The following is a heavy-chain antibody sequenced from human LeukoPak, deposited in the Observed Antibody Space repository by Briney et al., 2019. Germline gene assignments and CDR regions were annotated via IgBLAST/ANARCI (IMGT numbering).Heavy chain of an antibody. D-gene: IGHD2-2*01. J-gene: IGHJ4*02. Sequence: GGSLRLSCEGSGFSFSNYWMSWVRQAPGKGLEWVAHINEDGSDKCYVDSVKGRFTISRDNAKNSLYLQMGSLRAEDTAVFYCTTWSSCSRDTCQFNYWGQGTLVTVSS. CDR1: GFSFSNYW. V-gene: IGHV3-7*01. CDR2: INEDGSDK. CDR3: TTWSSCSRDTCQFNY.